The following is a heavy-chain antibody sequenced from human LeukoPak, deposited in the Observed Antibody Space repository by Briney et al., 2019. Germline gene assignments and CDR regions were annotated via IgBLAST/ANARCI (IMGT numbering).Heavy chain of an antibody. V-gene: IGHV3-21*01. D-gene: IGHD3-10*01. J-gene: IGHJ4*02. CDR2: ISSSSTYI. Sequence: GGSLRLSCAASKFTFSSYSMNWVRQAPGKGLEWVSSISSSSTYIYCADSVKGRFTISRDNAKNSLYLQMNSLRAEDTAVYYCAREGMVRGVIIYWGQGTLVTVSS. CDR1: KFTFSSYS. CDR3: AREGMVRGVIIY.